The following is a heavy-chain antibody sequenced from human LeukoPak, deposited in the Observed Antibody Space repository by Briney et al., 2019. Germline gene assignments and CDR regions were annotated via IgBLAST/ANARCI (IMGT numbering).Heavy chain of an antibody. CDR1: EFSVGSNY. CDR3: AKPHFDD. CDR2: IRYDGSNK. J-gene: IGHJ4*02. V-gene: IGHV3-30*02. Sequence: HPGGSLRLSCAASEFSVGSNYMTWVRQAPGKGLEWLAFIRYDGSNKYYADSVKGRFTISRDNSKNTLYVQMNSLRAEDTAVYYCAKPHFDDWGQGTLVTVSS.